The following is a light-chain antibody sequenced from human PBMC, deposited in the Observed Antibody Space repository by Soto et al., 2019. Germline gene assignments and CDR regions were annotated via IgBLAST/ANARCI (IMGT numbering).Light chain of an antibody. CDR1: QNINKW. CDR2: EAS. V-gene: IGKV1-5*03. Sequence: DIQMTQSPSTLSASVGDRVTITCRASQNINKWLAWYQQKPGKAPKLLIYEASTLEGGVPSRFSGSGSGTEFTLTISSLQPDDFATYWCQQYKSYSTFGQATKMDIK. CDR3: QQYKSYST. J-gene: IGKJ1*01.